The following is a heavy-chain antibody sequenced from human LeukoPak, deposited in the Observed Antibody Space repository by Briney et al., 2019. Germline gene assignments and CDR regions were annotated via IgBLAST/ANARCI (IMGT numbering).Heavy chain of an antibody. Sequence: SETLSLTCTVSGYSISSGYYWGWIRQPPGKGLEWIGSIYHSGSTYYNPSLKSRVTISVDTSKNQFSLKLSSVTAADTAVYYCARSVYDILTGYRPGGMDVWGKGTTVTVSS. CDR2: IYHSGST. D-gene: IGHD3-9*01. J-gene: IGHJ6*03. CDR1: GYSISSGYY. V-gene: IGHV4-38-2*02. CDR3: ARSVYDILTGYRPGGMDV.